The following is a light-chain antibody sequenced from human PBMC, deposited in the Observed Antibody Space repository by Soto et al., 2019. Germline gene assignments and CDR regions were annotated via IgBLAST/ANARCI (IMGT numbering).Light chain of an antibody. CDR1: QSISGY. Sequence: DIQMSQSPSSLSASVGDRVTITCRTSQSISGYLNWFQQRPGKVPKRLMYSANRLESGVPSRFSGSGSGTEFTLTISSLQPEDFATYYCLQHKSYPRTFGQGTKVDIK. CDR2: SAN. J-gene: IGKJ1*01. V-gene: IGKV1-17*01. CDR3: LQHKSYPRT.